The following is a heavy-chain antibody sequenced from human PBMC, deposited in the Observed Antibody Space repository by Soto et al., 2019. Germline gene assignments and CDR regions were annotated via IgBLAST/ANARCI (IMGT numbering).Heavy chain of an antibody. Sequence: GSLRLSCAASGFTFSGSAMHWVRQASGKGLEWVGRIRSKANSYATAYAASVKGRFTISRDDSKNTAYLQMNSLKTEDTAVYYCTRPPSSSSGYYGMDVWGQGTTVTVSS. CDR2: IRSKANSYAT. V-gene: IGHV3-73*01. CDR3: TRPPSSSSGYYGMDV. D-gene: IGHD6-6*01. CDR1: GFTFSGSA. J-gene: IGHJ6*02.